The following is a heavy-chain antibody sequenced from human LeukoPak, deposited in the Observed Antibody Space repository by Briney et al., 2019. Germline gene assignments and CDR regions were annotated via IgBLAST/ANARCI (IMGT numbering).Heavy chain of an antibody. Sequence: GGSLRLSCAASGFTLSDYHMNWVRQAPGRGLEWLSSITTISHYIYYAGAVRGRFTISRDNAKNSLYLQLNSLRGEDTAVYYCARSGGPGTYHQLRYNWFDPWGQGTLVTVSS. V-gene: IGHV3-21*01. J-gene: IGHJ5*02. CDR3: ARSGGPGTYHQLRYNWFDP. CDR2: ITTISHYI. D-gene: IGHD3-10*01. CDR1: GFTLSDYH.